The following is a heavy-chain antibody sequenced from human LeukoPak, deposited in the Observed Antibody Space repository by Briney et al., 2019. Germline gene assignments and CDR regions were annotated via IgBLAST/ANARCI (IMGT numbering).Heavy chain of an antibody. Sequence: GGSLRLSCSASGFTFTTYGMNWVRQAPGKGLEWVSGIGGSGIRTYYADSVKGRFTISRDNSKNTLYLQMNSLRAEDTAVYYCARNEAGGIGQKWYYYYMDVWGKGTTVTVSS. CDR1: GFTFTTYG. V-gene: IGHV3-23*01. CDR3: ARNEAGGIGQKWYYYYMDV. D-gene: IGHD6-13*01. J-gene: IGHJ6*03. CDR2: IGGSGIRT.